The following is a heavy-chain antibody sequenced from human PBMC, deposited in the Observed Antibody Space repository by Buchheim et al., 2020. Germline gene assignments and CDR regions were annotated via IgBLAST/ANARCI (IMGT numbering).Heavy chain of an antibody. CDR2: IYYSGST. CDR1: GGSISSYY. CDR3: ARARGYSSGWYGSWFDP. J-gene: IGHJ5*02. V-gene: IGHV4-59*01. Sequence: QVQLQESGPGLVKPSETLSLTCTVSGGSISSYYWSWIRQPPGKGLEWIGYIYYSGSTNYNPSLKSRVPISVDTSKNQFSLKLSSVTAADTAVYYCARARGYSSGWYGSWFDPWGQGTL. D-gene: IGHD6-19*01.